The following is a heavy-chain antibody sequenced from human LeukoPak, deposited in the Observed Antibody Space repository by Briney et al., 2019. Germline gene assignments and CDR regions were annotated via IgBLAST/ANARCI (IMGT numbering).Heavy chain of an antibody. D-gene: IGHD5-24*01. CDR1: GGSLSNYY. Sequence: SETLSLTCTVYGGSLSNYYWSWIRQPPGKGLEWIGEINHSESTNYNPSLKSRVTISVDTSRNQFSLKLSSVTAADTAVYYCATSLWRWLQEDFDYWGQGTLVTVSS. CDR3: ATSLWRWLQEDFDY. V-gene: IGHV4-34*01. J-gene: IGHJ4*02. CDR2: INHSEST.